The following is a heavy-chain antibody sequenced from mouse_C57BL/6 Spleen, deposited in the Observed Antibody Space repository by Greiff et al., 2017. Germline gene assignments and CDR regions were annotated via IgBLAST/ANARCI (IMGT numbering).Heavy chain of an antibody. Sequence: DVKLVESGGGLVQPGGSLKLSCAASGFTFSDYGMAWVRQAPRKGPEWVAFISNLAYSIYYADTVTGRFTISRENAKNTLYLEMSSLRSEDTAMYYCARRISNGYYWYFDVWGTGTTVTVSS. CDR2: ISNLAYSI. CDR3: ARRISNGYYWYFDV. J-gene: IGHJ1*03. D-gene: IGHD2-2*01. V-gene: IGHV5-15*04. CDR1: GFTFSDYG.